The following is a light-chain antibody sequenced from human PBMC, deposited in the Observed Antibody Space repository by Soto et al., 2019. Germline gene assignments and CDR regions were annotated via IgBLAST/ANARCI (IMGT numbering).Light chain of an antibody. CDR2: EAS. V-gene: IGKV1-27*01. CDR1: QGISNF. Sequence: DIPMTQSPSSLSASVGDRVTITCRASQGISNFLAWYQQKPGKIPKLLIYEASTLQSGVPSRFSGSGSGTDFTLTISSLQPEDVATYYCQKCNSAPWTFGQGTKVEIK. CDR3: QKCNSAPWT. J-gene: IGKJ1*01.